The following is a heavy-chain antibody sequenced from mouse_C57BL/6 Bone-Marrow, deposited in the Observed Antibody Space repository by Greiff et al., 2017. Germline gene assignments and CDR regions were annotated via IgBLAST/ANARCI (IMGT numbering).Heavy chain of an antibody. CDR1: GFTFSDFY. V-gene: IGHV7-1*01. Sequence: EVQLQESGGGLVQSGRSLRLSCATSGFTFSDFYMEWVRQAPGKGLEWIAASRNKANDYTTEYSASVKGRFIVSRDTSQSILYLQMNALRAEDTAIYYCARDGGYGSSHWYFDVWGTGTTVTVSS. D-gene: IGHD1-1*01. CDR2: SRNKANDYTT. J-gene: IGHJ1*03. CDR3: ARDGGYGSSHWYFDV.